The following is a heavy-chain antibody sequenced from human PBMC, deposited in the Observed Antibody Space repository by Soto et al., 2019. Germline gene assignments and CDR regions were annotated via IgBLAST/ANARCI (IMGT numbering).Heavy chain of an antibody. CDR2: IYHSVST. CDR1: GGSISSSNW. CDR3: ARELLASYYYDSSGYYRNTPFDY. J-gene: IGHJ4*02. D-gene: IGHD3-22*01. Sequence: PSETLSLTCAVSGGSISSSNWWSWVRQPPGKGLEWIGEIYHSVSTNYNPSLKSRVTISVDKSKNQFSLKLSSVTAADTAVYYCARELLASYYYDSSGYYRNTPFDYWGQGTLVTVSS. V-gene: IGHV4-4*02.